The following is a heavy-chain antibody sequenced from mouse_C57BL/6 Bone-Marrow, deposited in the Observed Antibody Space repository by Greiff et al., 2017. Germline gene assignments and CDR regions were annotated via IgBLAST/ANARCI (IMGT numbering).Heavy chain of an antibody. Sequence: VQLQQSGAELVRPGASVKLSCTASGFNIKDYYMHWVKQRPEQGLEWIGRIDPEDGDTEYAPKFQGKATMTAATSSNTAYLQRSSLTSEDTAVYYCTSMVTTSYWGQGTTLTVSS. CDR1: GFNIKDYY. D-gene: IGHD2-2*01. V-gene: IGHV14-1*01. CDR2: IDPEDGDT. CDR3: TSMVTTSY. J-gene: IGHJ2*01.